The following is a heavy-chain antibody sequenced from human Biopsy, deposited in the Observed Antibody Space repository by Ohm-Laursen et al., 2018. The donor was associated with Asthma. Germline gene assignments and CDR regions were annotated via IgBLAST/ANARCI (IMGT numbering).Heavy chain of an antibody. J-gene: IGHJ4*01. V-gene: IGHV1-58*01. Sequence: SSVKVFCKASGVALSGYTFEWVRQARGLGLEWIAWIVFASGATNYAQNFQDRLTVTRDMSAGSVSMELRGLSSTDTAVYYCAAGRTSLQGESLIWGQGTLVSVSS. CDR1: GVALSGYT. CDR3: AAGRTSLQGESLI. D-gene: IGHD2/OR15-2a*01. CDR2: IVFASGAT.